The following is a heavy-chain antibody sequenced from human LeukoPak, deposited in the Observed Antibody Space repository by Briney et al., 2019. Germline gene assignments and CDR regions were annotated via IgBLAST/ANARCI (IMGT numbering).Heavy chain of an antibody. CDR3: ARISVAGTVSVDY. D-gene: IGHD6-19*01. Sequence: PSEPLSLTCAVSGGSISSSNWWRWVRQPPGKGLKWIGEIYHSGSTNYNPSLKSRVTISVDKSKNQFSLKLSSVTAADTAVYYCARISVAGTVSVDYWGQGTLVTVSS. J-gene: IGHJ4*02. CDR2: IYHSGST. CDR1: GGSISSSNW. V-gene: IGHV4-4*02.